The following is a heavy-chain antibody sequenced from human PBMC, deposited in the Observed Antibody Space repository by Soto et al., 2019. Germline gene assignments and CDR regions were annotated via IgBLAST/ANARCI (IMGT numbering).Heavy chain of an antibody. Sequence: SVKVSCKASGGTFSSYAISWVRQAPGQGLEWMGGIIPIFGTANYAQKFQGRVTITADESTSTAYMELSSLRSEDTAVYYCAGESTAYCGGDCYSDYWGQGTLVTVSS. CDR1: GGTFSSYA. CDR3: AGESTAYCGGDCYSDY. CDR2: IIPIFGTA. J-gene: IGHJ4*02. D-gene: IGHD2-21*02. V-gene: IGHV1-69*13.